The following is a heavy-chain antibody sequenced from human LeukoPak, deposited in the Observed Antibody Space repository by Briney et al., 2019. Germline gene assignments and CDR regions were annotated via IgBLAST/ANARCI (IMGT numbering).Heavy chain of an antibody. CDR2: INPNSGAT. J-gene: IGHJ5*02. CDR1: GYTFTAFY. Sequence: ASVKVSCRASGYTFTAFYMHWVRQAPGQGLEWMGWINPNSGATNYAQKFQGRVTMTRDTSISTAYMELSRLRSDDTAVYYCTRAHLIAAAGYNWFDPWGQGTLVTVSS. V-gene: IGHV1-2*02. CDR3: TRAHLIAAAGYNWFDP. D-gene: IGHD6-13*01.